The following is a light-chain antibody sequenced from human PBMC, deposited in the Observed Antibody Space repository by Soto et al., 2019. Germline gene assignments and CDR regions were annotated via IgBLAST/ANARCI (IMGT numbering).Light chain of an antibody. V-gene: IGKV3-11*01. J-gene: IGKJ2*02. CDR2: DVS. CDR3: QQRSEWPLCT. Sequence: TEPPGTLSLSPGDRATLSCRASQSVSGYLAWYQQKPGQAPRLLIYDVSNRPTGIPARFRGSGSGTDFTPTISSLESEDFAVYFCQQRSEWPLCTFGQGTKVDIK. CDR1: QSVSGY.